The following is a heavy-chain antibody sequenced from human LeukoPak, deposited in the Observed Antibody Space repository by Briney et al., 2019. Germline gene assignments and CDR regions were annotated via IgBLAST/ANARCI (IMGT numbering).Heavy chain of an antibody. CDR1: GFTFDDYA. CDR3: AKDTYYDILTGYHGD. D-gene: IGHD3-9*01. Sequence: GGSLRLSCAASGFTFDDYAMHWVRQAPGKGLEWVSGISWNSGSIGYADSVKGRFTISRDNAKNSLYLQMNSLRAEDTALYYCAKDTYYDILTGYHGDWGQGTLVTLSS. CDR2: ISWNSGSI. J-gene: IGHJ4*02. V-gene: IGHV3-9*01.